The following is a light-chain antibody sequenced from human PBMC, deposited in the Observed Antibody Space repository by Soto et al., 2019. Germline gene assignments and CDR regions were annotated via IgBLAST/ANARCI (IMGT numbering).Light chain of an antibody. CDR2: KAS. V-gene: IGKV1-5*03. CDR3: QQYNTHPIN. Sequence: DIQMTQSPSTLSASIGDRVTITCRASQSINNWLAWYQQKPGKAPKLLIYKASSLESGVPSRFSGSASGTEFTLTISSLQPDDLAAYYCQQYNTHPINFGQGTRLEIK. CDR1: QSINNW. J-gene: IGKJ5*01.